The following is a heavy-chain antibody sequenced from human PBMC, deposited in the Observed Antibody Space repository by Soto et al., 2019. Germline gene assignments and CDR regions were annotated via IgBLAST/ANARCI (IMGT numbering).Heavy chain of an antibody. CDR1: GFTFSSYG. J-gene: IGHJ3*02. CDR2: VWYDGSNK. CDR3: ARAAAPFGRRPDAFDI. D-gene: IGHD3-10*01. V-gene: IGHV3-33*01. Sequence: QVQLVESGGGVVQPGRSLRLSCAASGFTFSSYGMHWVRQAPGKGLEWVAVVWYDGSNKYYADSVKGRFTISRDNSKNTLYLQMNSLRAEDTAVYYCARAAAPFGRRPDAFDIWGQGTMVTVSS.